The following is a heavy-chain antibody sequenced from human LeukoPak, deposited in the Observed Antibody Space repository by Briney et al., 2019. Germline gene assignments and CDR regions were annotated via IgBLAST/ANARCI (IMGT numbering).Heavy chain of an antibody. Sequence: SETLSLTCTVSGGSISSSSYYWSWIRQPPGKGLEWIGYIYYSGSTNYNPSLKSRVTISVDTPKNQFSLKLSSVTAADTAVYYCARLSLIAAVAYFDYWGQGTLVTVSS. D-gene: IGHD6-25*01. J-gene: IGHJ4*02. V-gene: IGHV4-61*05. CDR2: IYYSGST. CDR1: GGSISSSSYY. CDR3: ARLSLIAAVAYFDY.